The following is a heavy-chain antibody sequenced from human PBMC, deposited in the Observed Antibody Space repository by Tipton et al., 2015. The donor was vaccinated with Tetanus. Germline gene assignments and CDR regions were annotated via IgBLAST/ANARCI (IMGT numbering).Heavy chain of an antibody. CDR2: IYYSGST. V-gene: IGHV4-30-4*01. Sequence: TLSLTCSVSGDSINSGDYYWSWIRQPPGKGLEWIGYIYYSGSTYYNPSLKSRVTISIDTSKNQFSLRLSSATAADTAVYYCSSSPGNHYLAFFDYWGRGTLVTVSS. J-gene: IGHJ4*02. CDR1: GDSINSGDYY. D-gene: IGHD2/OR15-2a*01. CDR3: SSSPGNHYLAFFDY.